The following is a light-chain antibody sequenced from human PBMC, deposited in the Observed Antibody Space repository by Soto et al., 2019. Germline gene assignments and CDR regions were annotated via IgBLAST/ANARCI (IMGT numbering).Light chain of an antibody. Sequence: QSVLTQPPSASGTPGQRVTISCSGSSSNIGSNYVYWYHQLPGTAPKLLIYSNNQRPSGVPDRFSGSKSGTSASRAISGLRSEDEADYYCAAWDDSLSGYVFGTGTKVTVL. CDR2: SNN. J-gene: IGLJ1*01. V-gene: IGLV1-47*02. CDR3: AAWDDSLSGYV. CDR1: SSNIGSNY.